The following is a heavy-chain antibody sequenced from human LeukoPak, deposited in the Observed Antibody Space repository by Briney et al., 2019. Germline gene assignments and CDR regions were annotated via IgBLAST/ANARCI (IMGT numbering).Heavy chain of an antibody. CDR1: GGSISSGDYY. CDR2: IYYSGST. V-gene: IGHV4-30-4*08. D-gene: IGHD3-16*02. Sequence: PSETLSLTCTVSGGSISSGDYYWSWIRQPPGKGLEWIGYIYYSGSTYYNPSLKSRVTISVDTSKNQFSLKLSSVTAADTAVYYCARESRLRSGELSLGGIDYWGQGTLVTVSS. J-gene: IGHJ4*02. CDR3: ARESRLRSGELSLGGIDY.